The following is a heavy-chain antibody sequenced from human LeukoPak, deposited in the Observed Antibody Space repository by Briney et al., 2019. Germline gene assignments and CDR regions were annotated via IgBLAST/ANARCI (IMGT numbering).Heavy chain of an antibody. J-gene: IGHJ3*02. CDR3: ARILSSSGYYYEDAFDI. CDR2: IIPIFGTA. CDR1: GYTFTGYY. D-gene: IGHD3-22*01. V-gene: IGHV1-69*06. Sequence: SVKVSCKASGYTFTGYYMHWVRQAPGQGLEWMGGIIPIFGTANYAQKFQGRVTITADKSTSTAYMELSSLRSEDTAVYYCARILSSSGYYYEDAFDIWGQGTMVTVSS.